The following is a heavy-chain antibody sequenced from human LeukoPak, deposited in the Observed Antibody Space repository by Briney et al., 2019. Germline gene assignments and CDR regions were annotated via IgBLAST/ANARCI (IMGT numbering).Heavy chain of an antibody. CDR2: IYYSGST. D-gene: IGHD3-10*01. Sequence: PSETLSLTCTVSGGSISSYYWSWIRQPPGKGLEWIGYIYYSGSTNYNPSLKSRVTISVDTSKNQFSLKLSSVTAADTAVYYCARAARGGYGSGSYYNDYWGQGTLVTVSS. CDR1: GGSISSYY. J-gene: IGHJ4*02. CDR3: ARAARGGYGSGSYYNDY. V-gene: IGHV4-59*01.